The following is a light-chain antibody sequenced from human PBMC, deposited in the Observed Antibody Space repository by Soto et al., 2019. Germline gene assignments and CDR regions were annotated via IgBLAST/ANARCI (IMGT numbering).Light chain of an antibody. V-gene: IGLV1-44*01. CDR2: SNN. CDR1: SSNIGSNT. CDR3: VAWDDSLNGYVV. Sequence: QSALTQPPSASATPGQRVTISCSGSSSNIGSNTVNWYQQLPGTAPKLVIYSNNQRPSGVPDRFSGSKSGTSAPLAISGLQSEDEADYYCVAWDDSLNGYVVFGGGTKVTVL. J-gene: IGLJ2*01.